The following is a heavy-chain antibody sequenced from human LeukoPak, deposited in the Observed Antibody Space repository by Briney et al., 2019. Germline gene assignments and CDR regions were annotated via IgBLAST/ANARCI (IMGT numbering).Heavy chain of an antibody. D-gene: IGHD6-19*01. Sequence: SETLSLTCAVYGGSFSGYYWSWIRQPPGKGLEWIREINHSGSTNYNPSLKSRVTISVDTSKNQFSLKLSSVTAADTAVYYCARAPSSGRRPILFDYWGQGTLVTVSS. V-gene: IGHV4-34*01. CDR1: GGSFSGYY. J-gene: IGHJ4*02. CDR3: ARAPSSGRRPILFDY. CDR2: INHSGST.